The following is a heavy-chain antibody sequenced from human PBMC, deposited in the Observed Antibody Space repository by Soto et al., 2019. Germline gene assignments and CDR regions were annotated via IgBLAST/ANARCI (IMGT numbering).Heavy chain of an antibody. J-gene: IGHJ5*02. V-gene: IGHV4-30-2*01. CDR3: ARDDLYGGWFDP. D-gene: IGHD4-17*01. CDR1: GGSISSGGYS. CDR2: IYHSGST. Sequence: SETLSLTCAVSGGSISSGGYSWNWIRQPPGKGLEWIGYIYHSGSTYYNPSLKSRVTVPVDKSKNQFSLKLSSVTAADTAVYYCARDDLYGGWFDPWGQGTLVTVSS.